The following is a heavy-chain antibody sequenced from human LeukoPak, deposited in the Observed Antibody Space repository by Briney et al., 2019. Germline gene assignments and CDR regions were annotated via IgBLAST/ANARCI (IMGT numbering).Heavy chain of an antibody. J-gene: IGHJ4*02. CDR1: GFTSSSFW. Sequence: PGGSLRLSCAASGFTSSSFWMSWVRQAPGKGLEWVANTRQDGSVKNYVDSVKGRFTISRDNAKNSVYLQMNSLRAEDTAVYYCTRQTERDAYNRYWGQGTLVTVSS. CDR3: TRQTERDAYNRY. CDR2: TRQDGSVK. V-gene: IGHV3-7*05. D-gene: IGHD5-24*01.